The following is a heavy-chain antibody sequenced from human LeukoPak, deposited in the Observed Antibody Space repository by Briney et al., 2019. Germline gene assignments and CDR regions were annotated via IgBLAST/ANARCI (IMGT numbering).Heavy chain of an antibody. J-gene: IGHJ4*02. CDR1: GFTFSSYT. Sequence: GGSLRLSCAVSGFTFSSYTMHWVRQAPGKGLEWVALISFDGGKKCYADSVKGRFTISRDNSKNTLYLQMNSLRAEDTAVYYCARPPTVRGVSYYFDYWGQGALVTVSS. CDR2: ISFDGGKK. CDR3: ARPPTVRGVSYYFDY. V-gene: IGHV3-30*14. D-gene: IGHD3-10*01.